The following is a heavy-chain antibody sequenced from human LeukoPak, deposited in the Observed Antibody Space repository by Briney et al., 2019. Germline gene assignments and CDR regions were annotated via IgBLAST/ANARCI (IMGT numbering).Heavy chain of an antibody. J-gene: IGHJ5*02. Sequence: KSSETLSLTCTVSGGSVSSYYWNWIRQPAGKGLEWIGHIHIRGATNYNPSVKSRVTMSVDTSKNQFSLKLSSVTAADTAVYYCAGTEPPTGNYNWFDPWGQGTLVTVSS. CDR1: GGSVSSYY. CDR2: IHIRGAT. V-gene: IGHV4-4*07. CDR3: AGTEPPTGNYNWFDP. D-gene: IGHD1-14*01.